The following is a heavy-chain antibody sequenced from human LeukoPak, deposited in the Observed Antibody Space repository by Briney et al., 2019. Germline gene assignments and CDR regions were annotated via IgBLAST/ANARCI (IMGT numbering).Heavy chain of an antibody. J-gene: IGHJ3*02. CDR2: ISYDGSNK. V-gene: IGHV3-30*03. CDR1: GFTFSSYG. D-gene: IGHD2-15*01. CDR3: ARPNMLHCSGGSCYAFDI. Sequence: PGGSLRLSCAASGFTFSSYGMHWVRQAPGKGLEWVAVISYDGSNKYYADSVKGRFTISRDNSKNTLYLQMNSLRAEDTAVYYCARPNMLHCSGGSCYAFDIWGQGTMVTVSS.